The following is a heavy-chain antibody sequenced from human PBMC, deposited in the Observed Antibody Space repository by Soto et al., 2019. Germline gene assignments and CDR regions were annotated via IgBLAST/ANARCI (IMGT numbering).Heavy chain of an antibody. CDR2: IYYSGST. CDR3: AGFVVPASRNSDFDY. Sequence: LSLTCTVSGISVGTSDYYWGWVRQPPGKGLDWIGNIYYSGSTFYNPSLRSRVTLSVDTSKNQFSLRLNSVTVADTAVYFCAGFVVPASRNSDFDYWGQGTLVTVSS. CDR1: GISVGTSDYY. V-gene: IGHV4-39*01. D-gene: IGHD2-15*01. J-gene: IGHJ4*02.